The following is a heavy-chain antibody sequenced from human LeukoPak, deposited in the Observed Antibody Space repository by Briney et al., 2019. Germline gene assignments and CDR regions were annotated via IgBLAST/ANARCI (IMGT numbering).Heavy chain of an antibody. CDR1: GGSISSYY. V-gene: IGHV4-59*08. CDR2: NYYSGST. J-gene: IGHJ3*02. CDR3: ARRLAIAAAPAFDI. Sequence: PSETLSLTYTVSGGSISSYYWSWIRQPPGKGLEWIGYNYYSGSTNYNPSLKSRVTISVDTSKNQFSLKLSSVTAADTAVYYCARRLAIAAAPAFDIWGQGTMVTVSS. D-gene: IGHD6-6*01.